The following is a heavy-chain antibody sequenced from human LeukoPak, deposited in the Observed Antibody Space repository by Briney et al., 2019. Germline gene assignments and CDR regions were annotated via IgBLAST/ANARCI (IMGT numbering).Heavy chain of an antibody. V-gene: IGHV7-4-1*02. CDR2: INTNTGNP. J-gene: IGHJ6*03. Sequence: ASVKVSCKASGYTFTSYAMNWVRQPPGQGLEWMGWINTNTGNPTYAQGFTGRFVFSLDTSVSTAYLQISSLKADDSAVYYCAVSGWYGYYYMDVWGKGTTVTVSS. CDR1: GYTFTSYA. CDR3: AVSGWYGYYYMDV. D-gene: IGHD6-19*01.